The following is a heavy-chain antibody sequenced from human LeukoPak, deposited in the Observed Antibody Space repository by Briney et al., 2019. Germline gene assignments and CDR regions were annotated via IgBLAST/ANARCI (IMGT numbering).Heavy chain of an antibody. Sequence: PGGSLRLSCAASGFTFSTYGMHWVRQAPGKGLQWVAVIWYDGSNKQYADSVKGRFTISRDNSKNTLYLQMNSLRAEDTAVYYCARSRYCSSTSCYGFLDYWGQGTLATVSS. CDR2: IWYDGSNK. V-gene: IGHV3-33*01. CDR3: ARSRYCSSTSCYGFLDY. D-gene: IGHD2-2*01. CDR1: GFTFSTYG. J-gene: IGHJ4*02.